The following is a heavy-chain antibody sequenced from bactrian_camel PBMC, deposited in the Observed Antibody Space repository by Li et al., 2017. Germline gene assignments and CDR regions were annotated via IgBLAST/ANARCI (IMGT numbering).Heavy chain of an antibody. Sequence: HVQLVESGGGSVEAGGSLTLSCVASRYPSAAYCMAWFRQAPGNEREMVATLWDDEGRRSARDYADSVKGRFTISQDNTKNTVNLRQMLVIIVPMAPGGRQGPTGARGPRSPSP. J-gene: IGHJ4*01. D-gene: IGHD1*01. V-gene: IGHV3S63*01. CDR1: RYPSAAYC. CDR2: LWDDEGRR. CDR3: QGPT.